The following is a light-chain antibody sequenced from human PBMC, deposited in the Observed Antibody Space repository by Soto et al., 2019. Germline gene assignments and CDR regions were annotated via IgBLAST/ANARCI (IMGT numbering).Light chain of an antibody. Sequence: QSALTQPPSASGSPGQSVTISCTGTSSDVGGHNYVSWYQQYPGKAPKLMISEVSKRPSGVPDRFSGSKSGNTASLTVSGLQAEDEADYYCSSYAGSNNVLFGGGTQLTVL. CDR3: SSYAGSNNVL. J-gene: IGLJ2*01. CDR2: EVS. CDR1: SSDVGGHNY. V-gene: IGLV2-8*01.